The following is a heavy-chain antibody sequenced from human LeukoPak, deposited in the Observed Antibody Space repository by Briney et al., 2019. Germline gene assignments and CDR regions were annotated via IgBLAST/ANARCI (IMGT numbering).Heavy chain of an antibody. CDR2: IYYSGST. Sequence: SETLSLTCTVSGGSISSYYWRSIRQPPGKGLEWIGYIYYSGSTNYNPPLKSRVTISVDTSKNQFSLKLSSVTAADTAVYYCARAPYYYYMDVWGKGTTVTVSS. V-gene: IGHV4-59*01. CDR1: GGSISSYY. CDR3: ARAPYYYYMDV. J-gene: IGHJ6*03.